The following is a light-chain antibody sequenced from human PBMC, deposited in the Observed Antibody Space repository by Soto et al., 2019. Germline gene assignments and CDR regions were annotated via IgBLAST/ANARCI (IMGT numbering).Light chain of an antibody. Sequence: SYELTQPPSVSVAPGQTARITCGGNNIGSKSVHWYQQKPGQAPVLVVYDDSDLPSGIPERFSGSNSGNTATLTISRVEAGDEADYYCQVWDSSSDHRVFGTGTKLTVL. CDR3: QVWDSSSDHRV. CDR2: DDS. J-gene: IGLJ1*01. CDR1: NIGSKS. V-gene: IGLV3-21*02.